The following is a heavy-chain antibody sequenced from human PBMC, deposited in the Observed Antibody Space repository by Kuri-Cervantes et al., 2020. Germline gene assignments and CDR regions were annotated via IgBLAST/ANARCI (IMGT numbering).Heavy chain of an antibody. Sequence: GESLKISCATSGFIFSSYDMHWVRQATGIGLEWVSGIGHGGDTYYSGSVKGRFTISRDNAKNSLYLQMNNLRAGDTAVYYCIRGAEEGFAPWGQGTLVTVSS. CDR2: IGHGGDT. J-gene: IGHJ5*02. CDR1: GFIFSSYD. D-gene: IGHD1-14*01. V-gene: IGHV3-13*01. CDR3: IRGAEEGFAP.